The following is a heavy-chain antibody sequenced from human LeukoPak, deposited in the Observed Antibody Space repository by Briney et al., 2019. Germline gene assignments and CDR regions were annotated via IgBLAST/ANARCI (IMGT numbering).Heavy chain of an antibody. CDR3: VKDRTGTYTLDY. D-gene: IGHD3-10*01. J-gene: IGHJ4*02. V-gene: IGHV3-48*03. CDR1: GLSFSSYE. Sequence: PGGSLRLSCAASGLSFSSYEMNWVRQAPGKGLEWVSYIGSSGSTKYYTDSVKGRFTISRDNAKKSLYLQMNSLRAEDTAVYYCVKDRTGTYTLDYWGQGTLVTVSS. CDR2: IGSSGSTK.